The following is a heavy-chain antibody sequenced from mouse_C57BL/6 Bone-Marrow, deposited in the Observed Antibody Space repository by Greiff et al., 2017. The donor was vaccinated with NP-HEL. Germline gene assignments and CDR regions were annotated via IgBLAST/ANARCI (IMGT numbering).Heavy chain of an antibody. Sequence: QVQLQQPGAELVKPGASVKVSCKASGYTFTSYWMHWVKQRPGQGLEWIGRIHPSDSDTNYNQKFKGKATLTVDKSSSTAYMQLSSLTSEDSAVYYWAIGDYSNEGFAYWGQGTLVTVSA. D-gene: IGHD2-5*01. CDR2: IHPSDSDT. J-gene: IGHJ3*01. V-gene: IGHV1-74*01. CDR1: GYTFTSYW. CDR3: AIGDYSNEGFAY.